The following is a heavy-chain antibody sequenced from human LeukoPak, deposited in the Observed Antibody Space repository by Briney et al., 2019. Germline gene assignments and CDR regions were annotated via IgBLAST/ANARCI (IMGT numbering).Heavy chain of an antibody. J-gene: IGHJ4*02. CDR1: DYSIISGYY. D-gene: IGHD5/OR15-5a*01. Sequence: SETLSLTCAVSDYSIISGYYWGWIRQPPGKGLEWIGSIYHSGSTYYNPSLRSRVTISVDTSKNQFSLKLSSVTAADTAVYYFAEVCDYWGQGTLVTVSS. V-gene: IGHV4-38-2*01. CDR2: IYHSGST. CDR3: AEVCDY.